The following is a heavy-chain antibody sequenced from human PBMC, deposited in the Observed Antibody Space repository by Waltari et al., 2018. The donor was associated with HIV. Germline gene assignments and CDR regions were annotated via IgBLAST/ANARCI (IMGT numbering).Heavy chain of an antibody. Sequence: QVRLQESGPGLVKPSETLSLTCSVSGSSISSRYYWRWIRQAPGKVLEWIGSLYRTVTTYYNPSLKSRVSVSLNMSKNQFSLKLSSVTAADTAVYYCARDQDYYDSSGYTCYAFDPWGQGTMVIVSS. D-gene: IGHD3-22*01. V-gene: IGHV4-38-2*02. J-gene: IGHJ3*01. CDR1: GSSISSRYY. CDR3: ARDQDYYDSSGYTCYAFDP. CDR2: LYRTVTT.